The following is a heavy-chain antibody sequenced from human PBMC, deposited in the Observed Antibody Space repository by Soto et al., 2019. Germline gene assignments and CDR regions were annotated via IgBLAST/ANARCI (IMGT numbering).Heavy chain of an antibody. Sequence: GGSLRLSCAASGFTFSSYWMNWVRQAPGKGLEWVANIDQGGRAQYYVDSVKGRFTISRDNAKRSLYLQMNSLRVEDTAVYYCGREFHGPNDYWGQGTLVTVS. J-gene: IGHJ4*02. CDR1: GFTFSSYW. CDR2: IDQGGRAQ. D-gene: IGHD2-21*01. CDR3: GREFHGPNDY. V-gene: IGHV3-7*05.